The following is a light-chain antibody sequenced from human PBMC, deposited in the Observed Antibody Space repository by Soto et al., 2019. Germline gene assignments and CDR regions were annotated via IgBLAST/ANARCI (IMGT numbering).Light chain of an antibody. J-gene: IGKJ1*01. Sequence: DIQMTQSPSTLSASVGDRVTITCRARQSISIWLAWYQQKPGKAPKLLIYDASILESGVPSRFSGSGSGTEFTLTISSLQPDDFATYYCQQSYSTLWTFGQGTKVEIK. CDR2: DAS. CDR1: QSISIW. CDR3: QQSYSTLWT. V-gene: IGKV1-5*01.